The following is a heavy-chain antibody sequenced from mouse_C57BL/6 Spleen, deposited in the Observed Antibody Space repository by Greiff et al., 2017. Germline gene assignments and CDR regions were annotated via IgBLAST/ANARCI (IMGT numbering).Heavy chain of an antibody. CDR1: GFTFSDYG. CDR3: ARGGRFAY. J-gene: IGHJ3*01. V-gene: IGHV5-17*01. CDR2: ISSGSSTI. D-gene: IGHD3-3*01. Sequence: DVKLVESGGGLVKPGGSLKLSCAASGFTFSDYGMHWVRQAPEKGLEWVAYISSGSSTIYYADTVKGRFTITGDNAKNTLFLQMTSLRSEDTAMYYCARGGRFAYWGQGTLVTVSA.